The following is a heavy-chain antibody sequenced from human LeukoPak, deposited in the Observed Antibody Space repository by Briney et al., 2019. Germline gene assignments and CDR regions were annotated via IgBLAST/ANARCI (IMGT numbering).Heavy chain of an antibody. CDR3: ARGKYYYGSGSYYYDYYGMDV. J-gene: IGHJ6*02. CDR2: INHSGST. CDR1: GGSFSGYY. D-gene: IGHD3-10*01. Sequence: PSETLSLTCAVYGGSFSGYYWSWIRQPPGKGLEWIGEINHSGSTNYNPSLKSRVTISVDTSKNQFSLKLSSVTAADTAVYYCARGKYYYGSGSYYYDYYGMDVWGQGTTVTVSS. V-gene: IGHV4-34*01.